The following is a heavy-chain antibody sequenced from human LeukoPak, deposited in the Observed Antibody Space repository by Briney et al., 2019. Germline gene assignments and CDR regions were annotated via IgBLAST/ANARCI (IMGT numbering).Heavy chain of an antibody. J-gene: IGHJ4*02. CDR3: ALTVGATISFDY. D-gene: IGHD1-26*01. CDR2: INPNSGGT. V-gene: IGHV1-2*02. CDR1: GYTLTGYY. Sequence: ASVKVSCKASGYTLTGYYMHWVRQAPGQGLEWMGWINPNSGGTNYAQKFQGRVTMTRDTSISTAYMELSRLRSDDTAVYYCALTVGATISFDYWGQGTLVTVSS.